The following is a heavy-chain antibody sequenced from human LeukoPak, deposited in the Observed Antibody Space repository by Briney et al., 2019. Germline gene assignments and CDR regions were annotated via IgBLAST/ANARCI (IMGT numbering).Heavy chain of an antibody. CDR2: ISSSGSTI. CDR3: ARDRVDTAMVAVSDVFDY. D-gene: IGHD5-18*01. V-gene: IGHV3-11*04. Sequence: GGSLRLSCAASGFTFSDYYMSWIRQAPGKGLEWVSYISSSGSTIYYADSVKGRFTISRDNAKNSLYLQMNSLRAEDTAVYYCARDRVDTAMVAVSDVFDYWGQGTLVTVSS. J-gene: IGHJ4*02. CDR1: GFTFSDYY.